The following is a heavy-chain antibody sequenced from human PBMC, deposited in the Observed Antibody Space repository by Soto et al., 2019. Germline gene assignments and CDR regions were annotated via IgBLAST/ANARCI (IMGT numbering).Heavy chain of an antibody. CDR1: GGTFSSYA. D-gene: IGHD6-13*01. Sequence: QVQLVQSGAEVQKPGSSVKVSCKASGGTFSSYAISWVRQAPGQGLEWMGGIIPIFGTANYAQKFQGRVTITADESTSTAHMELSSLRSEDTAVYYCARESAYSSSWYYYGMDVWGQGTTVTVSS. V-gene: IGHV1-69*01. CDR3: ARESAYSSSWYYYGMDV. CDR2: IIPIFGTA. J-gene: IGHJ6*02.